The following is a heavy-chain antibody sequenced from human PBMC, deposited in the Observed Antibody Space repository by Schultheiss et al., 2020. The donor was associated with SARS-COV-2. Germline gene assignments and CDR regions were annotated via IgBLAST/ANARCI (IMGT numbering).Heavy chain of an antibody. D-gene: IGHD3-16*01. CDR2: ISSSTNPI. V-gene: IGHV3-11*01. Sequence: GGSLRLSCAGSGFTFSDYYMSWIRQAPGKGLEWVSYISSSTNPIYYADSVKGRFTISMDNAKNSLYLQMNSLRIEDTAVYFCARSWGERRNAFDFWGQGTMVTVSS. J-gene: IGHJ3*01. CDR1: GFTFSDYY. CDR3: ARSWGERRNAFDF.